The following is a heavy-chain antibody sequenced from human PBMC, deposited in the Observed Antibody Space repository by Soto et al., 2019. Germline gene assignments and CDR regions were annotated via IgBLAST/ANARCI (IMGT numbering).Heavy chain of an antibody. CDR3: ARRGALRYFDWYISEDRFDP. CDR1: GGSISSYY. CDR2: IYYSGST. V-gene: IGHV4-59*01. D-gene: IGHD3-9*01. J-gene: IGHJ5*02. Sequence: SETLSLTCTVSGGSISSYYWSWIRQPPGKGLEWIGYIYYSGSTNYNPSLKSRVTISVDTSKNQFSLKLSSVTAADTAVYYCARRGALRYFDWYISEDRFDPWGQGTLVTVS.